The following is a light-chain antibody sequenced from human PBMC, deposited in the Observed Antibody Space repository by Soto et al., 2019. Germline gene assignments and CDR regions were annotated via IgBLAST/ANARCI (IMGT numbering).Light chain of an antibody. CDR1: QSVSGW. CDR2: DAS. V-gene: IGKV1-5*01. CDR3: QQYNSYSWT. Sequence: IQVTNSLSTLSATVGDTVTVTCRASQSVSGWLAWYQQKPGEAPKLLIYDASSLESGVPSRFSGSGSGTEFTLTISSLQPDDFATYYCQQYNSYSWTVGPGPK. J-gene: IGKJ1*01.